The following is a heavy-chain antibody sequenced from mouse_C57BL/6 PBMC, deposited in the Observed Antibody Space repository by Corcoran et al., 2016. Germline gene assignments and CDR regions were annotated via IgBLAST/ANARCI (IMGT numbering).Heavy chain of an antibody. D-gene: IGHD2-4*01. V-gene: IGHV1-26*01. Sequence: EVQLQQSGPELVKPGASVKISCKASGYTFTDYYMNWVKQSHGKSLEWIGDINPNNGGTSYNQKFKGKATLTVDKSSSTAYMELRSLTSEDSAVYYCAPYDSLYAMDYWGQGTSVTVSS. J-gene: IGHJ4*01. CDR1: GYTFTDYY. CDR2: INPNNGGT. CDR3: APYDSLYAMDY.